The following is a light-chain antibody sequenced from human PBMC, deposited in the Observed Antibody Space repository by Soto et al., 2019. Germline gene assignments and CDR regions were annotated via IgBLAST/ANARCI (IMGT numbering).Light chain of an antibody. J-gene: IGLJ1*01. Sequence: QSALTQPASVSGSPGQSIAISCTGTSSDVGGYNYVSWYQQHPGKAPKLMIYDVSNWRSGVSNRFSGSTSGNTASLTISGLQAEDEADYYCSSYTSSSTYVFGTGTKLTVL. CDR3: SSYTSSSTYV. CDR1: SSDVGGYNY. CDR2: DVS. V-gene: IGLV2-14*01.